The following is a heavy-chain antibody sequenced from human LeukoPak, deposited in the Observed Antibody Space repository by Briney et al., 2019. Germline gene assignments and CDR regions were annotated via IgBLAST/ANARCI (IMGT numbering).Heavy chain of an antibody. V-gene: IGHV4-34*01. J-gene: IGHJ6*03. CDR2: INHSGST. D-gene: IGHD5-12*01. CDR3: ARVGYKRELDYYYYMDV. CDR1: GGSFSGYY. Sequence: PSETLSLTCAVYGGSFSGYYWSWIRQPPGKGLEWIGEINHSGSTNYNPSLKSRVTISVDTSKNQFSLKLSSVTAADTAVYYCARVGYKRELDYYYYMDVWGKGTTVTVSS.